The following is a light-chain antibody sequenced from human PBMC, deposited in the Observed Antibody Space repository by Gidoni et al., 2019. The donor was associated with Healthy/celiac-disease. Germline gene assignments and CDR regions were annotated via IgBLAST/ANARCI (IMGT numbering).Light chain of an antibody. CDR3: QQSYRIPYI. CDR1: QSISNY. CDR2: AAS. V-gene: IGKV1-39*01. J-gene: IGKJ2*01. Sequence: DIQMSQSPSSPSASVGDRVTIACRASQSISNYLNWYQRKPGRAPKLLIFAASSLESGVPSRFSGSGSGADFTLTITRLQPEDFATYCCQQSYRIPYIFGQGTKLEIK.